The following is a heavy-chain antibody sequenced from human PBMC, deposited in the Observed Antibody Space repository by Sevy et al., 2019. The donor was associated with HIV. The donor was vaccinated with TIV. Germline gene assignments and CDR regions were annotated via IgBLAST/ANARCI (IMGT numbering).Heavy chain of an antibody. V-gene: IGHV1-24*01. J-gene: IGHJ5*02. CDR2: SVPEDGKT. CDR1: GYTLTESS. CDR3: ATITHCSDIRCYWFDP. D-gene: IGHD2-2*01. Sequence: ASVKVSCKVSGYTLTESSIHWVRQAPGKGLEWMGGSVPEDGKTIYAQNFQGRVTMTADISTDTVYMELSSLRSEDTAVYYCATITHCSDIRCYWFDPWGQGTLVTVSS.